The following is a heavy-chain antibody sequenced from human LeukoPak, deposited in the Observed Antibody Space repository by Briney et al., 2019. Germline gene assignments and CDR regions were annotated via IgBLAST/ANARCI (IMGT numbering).Heavy chain of an antibody. D-gene: IGHD3-22*01. V-gene: IGHV1-46*01. CDR2: INPSGGST. CDR3: ARDPASYYYDSSGYYPFDY. CDR1: GYTFTSYY. Sequence: ASVKVSCKASGYTFTSYYMHWVRQAPGQGLEWMGIINPSGGSTSYAQKLQGRVTMTRDTSTSTVYMELSSLRSEDTAVYYCARDPASYYYDSSGYYPFDYWGQGTLVTASS. J-gene: IGHJ4*02.